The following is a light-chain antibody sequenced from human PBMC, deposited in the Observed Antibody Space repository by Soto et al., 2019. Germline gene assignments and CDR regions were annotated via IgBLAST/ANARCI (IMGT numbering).Light chain of an antibody. CDR2: AAS. V-gene: IGKV1-39*01. CDR1: QDISSY. Sequence: DIQMTQSPSSLSASVGDRVTITCQASQDISSYLNWYQQKPGKAPKLLIYAASSLQSGVPSRFSGSGSGTDFTLTISSLQPEDFATYYCQQSYSTPLTFGGGTKV. J-gene: IGKJ4*01. CDR3: QQSYSTPLT.